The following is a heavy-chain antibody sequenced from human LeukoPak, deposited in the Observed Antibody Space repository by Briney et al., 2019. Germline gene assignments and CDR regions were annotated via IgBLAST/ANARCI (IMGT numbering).Heavy chain of an antibody. CDR3: ARGPNHDLWNGCSYSYYYMEV. V-gene: IGHV1-8*01. D-gene: IGHD3/OR15-3a*01. CDR1: GYTLTNYD. J-gene: IGHJ6*03. Sequence: GSVKVSCKASGYTLTNYDINWVRQASGPGLEWMGWMNPNTGNTGYAQKFQGRLTMTRDTSISTAYMELSSLRSEDTAVYYCARGPNHDLWNGCSYSYYYMEVWGKGTTVTVSS. CDR2: MNPNTGNT.